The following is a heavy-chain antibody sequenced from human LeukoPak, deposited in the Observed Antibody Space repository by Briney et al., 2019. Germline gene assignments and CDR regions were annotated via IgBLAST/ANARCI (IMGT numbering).Heavy chain of an antibody. D-gene: IGHD4-17*01. CDR3: ARASTTVPNLLDY. CDR2: IKGDGSST. J-gene: IGHJ4*02. V-gene: IGHV3-74*01. CDR1: GFTFSTYW. Sequence: GGSLRLSCAASGFTFSTYWMHWVRQAPGKGLVWVSRIKGDGSSTIYADSVKGRFTISRDNSKNTLYLQTSSLRAEDTAAYYCARASTTVPNLLDYWGQGTLVTVSS.